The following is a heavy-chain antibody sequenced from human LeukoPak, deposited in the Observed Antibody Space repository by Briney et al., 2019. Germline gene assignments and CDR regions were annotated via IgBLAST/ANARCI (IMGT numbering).Heavy chain of an antibody. Sequence: ASVKVSCKASGYTFTSYGISWVRHAPGQGLEWMGWISTYNGNTNYAQKLQGRVTITTDTSTSTAYMELRSLRSDDTAVYYCARAAHYYDSSGYYDYWGQGTLVTVSS. CDR3: ARAAHYYDSSGYYDY. CDR1: GYTFTSYG. J-gene: IGHJ4*02. D-gene: IGHD3-22*01. CDR2: ISTYNGNT. V-gene: IGHV1-18*01.